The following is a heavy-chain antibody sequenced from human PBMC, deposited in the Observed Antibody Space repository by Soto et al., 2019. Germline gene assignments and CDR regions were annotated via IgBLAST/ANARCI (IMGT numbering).Heavy chain of an antibody. CDR3: ARGVLH. Sequence: QVQLQESGPGLVQPSQTLSLTCTVSGGSISSGGYYWSWIRQHPGTGLGWIGHISYSGSTYYNTSLKSRVTISVDTSRYQFSLIVNSVTDADTAVYYCARGVLHWGQGTLVTVSS. CDR2: ISYSGST. V-gene: IGHV4-31*03. J-gene: IGHJ4*01. CDR1: GGSISSGGYY.